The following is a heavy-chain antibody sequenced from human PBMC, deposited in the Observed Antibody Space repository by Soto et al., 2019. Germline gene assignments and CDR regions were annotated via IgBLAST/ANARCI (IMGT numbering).Heavy chain of an antibody. CDR3: ARDKVVVVVAATPSY. D-gene: IGHD2-15*01. CDR2: ISYDGSNK. J-gene: IGHJ4*02. V-gene: IGHV3-30-3*01. CDR1: GFTFSSYA. Sequence: QVQLVESGGGVVQPGRSLRLSCAASGFTFSSYAMHWVRQAPGKGLEWVAVISYDGSNKYYADSVKGRFTISRDNSKNTLYLPMNSLRAEDTAVDYCARDKVVVVVAATPSYWGQGTLVTVSS.